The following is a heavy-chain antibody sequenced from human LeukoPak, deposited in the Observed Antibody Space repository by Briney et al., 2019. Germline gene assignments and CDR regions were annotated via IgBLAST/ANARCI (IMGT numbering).Heavy chain of an antibody. V-gene: IGHV1-18*01. Sequence: GASVKVSCKASGYTFTTNNINWVRQAPGQGLEWMGWISGYNGNTNYAQKLQGRVTMTTDTSTSTAYMELRSLRSDDTAVYYCARDSNGDSRQGDFDYWGQGTLVTVSS. CDR3: ARDSNGDSRQGDFDY. J-gene: IGHJ4*02. CDR2: ISGYNGNT. CDR1: GYTFTTNN. D-gene: IGHD2-21*02.